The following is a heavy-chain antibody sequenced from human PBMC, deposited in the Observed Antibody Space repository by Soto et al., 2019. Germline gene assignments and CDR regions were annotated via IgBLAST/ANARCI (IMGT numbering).Heavy chain of an antibody. J-gene: IGHJ5*02. Sequence: SETLSLPCTVSGGSLSRGGYHWSWIRPHPRKGLEWIGYIYYSGSTYYNPSLKSRVTISVDTSKNQFSLKLSSVTAADTAVYYCAVGYSSSWTGIGDWFDPWGQGTLVTVSS. D-gene: IGHD6-13*01. CDR2: IYYSGST. CDR3: AVGYSSSWTGIGDWFDP. CDR1: GGSLSRGGYH. V-gene: IGHV4-31*03.